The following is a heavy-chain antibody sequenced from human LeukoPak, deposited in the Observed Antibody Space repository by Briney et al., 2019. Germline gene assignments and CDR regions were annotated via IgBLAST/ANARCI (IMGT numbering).Heavy chain of an antibody. CDR3: ARETRSRDGYNPLAFDI. CDR1: GGTFSSYA. CDR2: ISPIFGTA. D-gene: IGHD5-24*01. J-gene: IGHJ3*02. V-gene: IGHV1-69*01. Sequence: SVKVSCKASGGTFSSYAISWVRQAPGQGLEWISGISPIFGTANYAQKFQGRVTITADESTSTAYLELSSLRSEDTAVYYCARETRSRDGYNPLAFDIWGQGTMVTVSS.